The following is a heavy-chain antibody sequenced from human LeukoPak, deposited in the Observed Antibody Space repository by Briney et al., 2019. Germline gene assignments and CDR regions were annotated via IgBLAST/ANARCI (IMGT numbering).Heavy chain of an antibody. CDR1: GGSISSYY. D-gene: IGHD6-19*01. V-gene: IGHV4-59*01. CDR3: ARVGSWYYFDY. Sequence: SETLSLTCTVSGGSISSYYWSWIRQPPGKGLEWIGYIYYSGSTNYNPSLKSRVTISVDTSKNQFSLILSSVAAADTAVYYCARVGSWYYFDYWGQGTPVTVSS. CDR2: IYYSGST. J-gene: IGHJ4*02.